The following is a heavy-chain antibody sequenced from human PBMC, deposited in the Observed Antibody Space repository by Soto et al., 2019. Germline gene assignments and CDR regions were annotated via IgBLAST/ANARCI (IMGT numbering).Heavy chain of an antibody. V-gene: IGHV4-59*01. Sequence: QVQLQESGPGLVKPSETLSLTCTVSGGSITGYDWSWIRQSPGKRLEWIGYIFQSGSTTSNPSLKSRVTISVDTSKNQFSLKLSSVTAADTAVYYCATLSVGDPGNYWGQGTLVTVAS. CDR1: GGSITGYD. D-gene: IGHD4-17*01. CDR2: IFQSGST. CDR3: ATLSVGDPGNY. J-gene: IGHJ4*02.